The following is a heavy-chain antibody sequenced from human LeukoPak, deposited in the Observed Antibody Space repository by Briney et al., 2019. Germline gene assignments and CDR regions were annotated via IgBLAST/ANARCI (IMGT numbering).Heavy chain of an antibody. CDR1: GFTFSSYW. CDR3: ARDTITMVRGVSFY. V-gene: IGHV3-7*03. CDR2: IKQDGSEK. D-gene: IGHD3-10*01. Sequence: PGGSLRLSCAASGFTFSSYWMSWVRQAPGMGLEWVANIKQDGSEKYYVDSVKGRFTISRDNAKNSLYLQMNSLRAEDTAVYYCARDTITMVRGVSFYWGQGTLVTVSS. J-gene: IGHJ4*02.